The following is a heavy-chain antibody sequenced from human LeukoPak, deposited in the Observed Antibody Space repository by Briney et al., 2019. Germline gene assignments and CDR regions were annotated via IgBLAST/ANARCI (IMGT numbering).Heavy chain of an antibody. D-gene: IGHD4-17*01. Sequence: ASVKVSCKTSGYTFTDYYIHWLRQAPGQGLEWMGWINPKRGVTTYSQKFQGRVTMSRDTSITTAYMDLSRLRSDDTSVYYCARERNSGDYGNAFDVWGQGTKVTVS. CDR3: ARERNSGDYGNAFDV. CDR2: INPKRGVT. CDR1: GYTFTDYY. V-gene: IGHV1-2*02. J-gene: IGHJ3*01.